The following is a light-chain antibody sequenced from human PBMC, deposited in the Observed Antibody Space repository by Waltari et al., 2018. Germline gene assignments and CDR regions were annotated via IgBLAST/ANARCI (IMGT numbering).Light chain of an antibody. CDR2: GTS. J-gene: IGKJ2*01. Sequence: EIVLTQSPDTLSLSLGERATLSCRASDILSPSYLAWYQQRPGQAPRLLIFGTSSTAAGTPDRFSGSGSGTDFTLTISRLQAEDVAVYYCQQYYSIPYTFGQGTKLEIK. CDR1: DILSPSY. V-gene: IGKV3-20*01. CDR3: QQYYSIPYT.